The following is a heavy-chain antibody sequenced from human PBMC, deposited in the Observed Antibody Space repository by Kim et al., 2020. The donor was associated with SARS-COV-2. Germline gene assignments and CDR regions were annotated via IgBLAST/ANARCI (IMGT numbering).Heavy chain of an antibody. D-gene: IGHD6-13*01. J-gene: IGHJ6*03. V-gene: IGHV7-4-1*02. CDR2: INTNTGNP. CDR1: GYTFTSYA. Sequence: ASVKVSCKASGYTFTSYAMNWVRQAPGQGLEWMGWINTNTGNPTYAQGFTGRFVFSLDTSVSTAYLQISSLKAEDTAVYYCARGLAAAGKSFYYYMDVWGKGTTVTVSS. CDR3: ARGLAAAGKSFYYYMDV.